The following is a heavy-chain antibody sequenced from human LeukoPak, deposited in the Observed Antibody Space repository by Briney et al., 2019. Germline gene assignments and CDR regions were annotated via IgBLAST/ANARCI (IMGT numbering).Heavy chain of an antibody. V-gene: IGHV1-2*02. Sequence: ASVKVSCKASGYTFTGYYMHWVRQAPGQGLEWMGWINPNSGGTNYAQKFQGRVTMTRDTSISTAYMELSRLRSDDTAVYYCARQDRYCSGGSRYSALTRYYYYGMDVWGQGTTVTVSS. CDR2: INPNSGGT. J-gene: IGHJ6*02. CDR3: ARQDRYCSGGSRYSALTRYYYYGMDV. CDR1: GYTFTGYY. D-gene: IGHD2-15*01.